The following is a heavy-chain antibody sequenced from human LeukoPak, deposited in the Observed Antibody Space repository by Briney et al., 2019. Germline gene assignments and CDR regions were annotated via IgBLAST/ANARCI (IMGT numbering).Heavy chain of an antibody. CDR2: ISNSGSII. Sequence: GGSLRLSCAASGFTFSNYGVHWVRKAPGKGLEWVSYISNSGSIIQYADSVKGRFTISRDNAKNSLYLQMNSLRAEDTGVYYCAREHLGVAAADYWGQGTLVTVSS. V-gene: IGHV3-48*04. CDR1: GFTFSNYG. J-gene: IGHJ4*02. CDR3: AREHLGVAAADY. D-gene: IGHD3-3*01.